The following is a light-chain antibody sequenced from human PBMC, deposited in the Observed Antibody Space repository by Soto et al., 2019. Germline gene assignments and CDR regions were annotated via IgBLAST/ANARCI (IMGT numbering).Light chain of an antibody. CDR2: AAY. CDR1: QGISNY. J-gene: IGKJ2*01. V-gene: IGKV1-27*01. Sequence: DIQMTQSPSSLSASVGDRVTITCRASQGISNYLAWYQQKPGKVPKLLIYAAYTLQSGVPSRFSGSGSGTDFTLTISSLQPEDVATDDCQKYNSATYEYTLGQGTKLESK. CDR3: QKYNSATYEYT.